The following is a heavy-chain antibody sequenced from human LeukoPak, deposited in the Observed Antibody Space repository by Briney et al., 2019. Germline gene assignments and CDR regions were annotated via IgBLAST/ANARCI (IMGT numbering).Heavy chain of an antibody. CDR3: ARGYGSGSYFDY. D-gene: IGHD3-10*01. Sequence: PGGSLRLPCAASGFTFSNYSMNWVRQAPGKRLEWVSSISSSSSYIYYADSVKGRFTISRDNAKNSLYLQMNSLRAEDTAVYYCARGYGSGSYFDYWGQGTLVTVSS. CDR1: GFTFSNYS. J-gene: IGHJ4*02. V-gene: IGHV3-21*01. CDR2: ISSSSSYI.